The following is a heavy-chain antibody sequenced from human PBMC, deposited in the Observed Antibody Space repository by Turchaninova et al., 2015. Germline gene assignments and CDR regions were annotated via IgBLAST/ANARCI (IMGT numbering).Heavy chain of an antibody. CDR3: AKPPLPSSSSWSDAFDI. J-gene: IGHJ3*02. CDR1: GCAFNMSY. V-gene: IGHV3-23*04. CDR2: ISHGVAYT. Sequence: EVQLVGSGVGLVLAGGSVIYYLAVAGCAFNMSYRSVVRQAQGKGLELVSAISHGVAYTYYADSVKGRFTSSRDNSKNTLFLQMYSLRVEDTAVYYCAKPPLPSSSSWSDAFDIWGQGTMVTVSS. D-gene: IGHD3-22*01.